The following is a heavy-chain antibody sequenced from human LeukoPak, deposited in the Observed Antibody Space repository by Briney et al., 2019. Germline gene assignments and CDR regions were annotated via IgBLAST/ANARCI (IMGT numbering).Heavy chain of an antibody. CDR1: GFTFSSYA. J-gene: IGHJ4*02. CDR3: AKCSYIVVVPAAGFDY. V-gene: IGHV3-23*01. D-gene: IGHD2-2*01. CDR2: ISGSGGST. Sequence: GGSLRLSCAASGFTFSSYAMSWVRQAPGKGLEWVSAISGSGGSTYYADSVKGRFTISRDNSKNTLYLQMNSLRAEDTAVYYCAKCSYIVVVPAAGFDYWGQGTLVTVSS.